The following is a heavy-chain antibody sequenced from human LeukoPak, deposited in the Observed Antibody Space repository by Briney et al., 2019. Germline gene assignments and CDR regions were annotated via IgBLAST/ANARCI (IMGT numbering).Heavy chain of an antibody. CDR2: IWYDGSNK. J-gene: IGHJ4*02. CDR3: ARSYYYDSSHTVDY. D-gene: IGHD3-22*01. Sequence: GRSLRLSCAASGFTFSSYGMHWVRQAPGKGLEWVAVIWYDGSNKYYADSVKGRFTISRDNSKNTLYLQMNSLRAEDTAVYYCARSYYYDSSHTVDYWGQGTLVTVSA. CDR1: GFTFSSYG. V-gene: IGHV3-33*01.